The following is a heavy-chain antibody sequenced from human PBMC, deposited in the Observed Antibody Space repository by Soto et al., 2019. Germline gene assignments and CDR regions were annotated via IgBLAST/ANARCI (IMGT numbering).Heavy chain of an antibody. CDR1: GFTFSSYS. CDR3: ASNVKYQLLFDRFDP. V-gene: IGHV3-48*01. J-gene: IGHJ5*02. D-gene: IGHD2-2*01. CDR2: ISSSSSTI. Sequence: EVQLVESGGGLVQPGGSLRLSCAASGFTFSSYSMNWVRQAPGKGLEWVSYISSSSSTIYYADSVKGRFTISRDNAKNSLYLQMNSLRAEDTAVYYCASNVKYQLLFDRFDPWGQGTLVTVSS.